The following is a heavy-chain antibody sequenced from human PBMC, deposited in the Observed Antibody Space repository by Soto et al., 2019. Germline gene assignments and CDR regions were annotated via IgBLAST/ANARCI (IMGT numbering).Heavy chain of an antibody. Sequence: QVQLVESGGGLVQPGGSLRLSCAASGFIFSDYYASWIRQAPGKGLEWLSYISGSGIDTNYADSVKGRFTISRDNAENSLYLQMNSLRAEDTAVYYCASGQQIRMADIWGQGTMVTVSS. CDR3: ASGQQIRMADI. CDR2: ISGSGIDT. D-gene: IGHD6-13*01. V-gene: IGHV3-11*05. J-gene: IGHJ3*02. CDR1: GFIFSDYY.